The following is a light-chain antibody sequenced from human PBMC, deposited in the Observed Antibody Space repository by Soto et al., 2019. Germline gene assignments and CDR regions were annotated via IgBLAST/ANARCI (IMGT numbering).Light chain of an antibody. CDR2: EGH. CDR3: CLYVGATTYV. V-gene: IGLV2-8*01. Sequence: QSALTQPPSASGSPGQSVTISCTGTSSDVGGYNYVSWYQQHPGKAPKVVIYEGHKRPSGVPDRFSGSTSVNTASLTISGLQTDDEADYYCCLYVGATTYVFGTGTKLTVL. CDR1: SSDVGGYNY. J-gene: IGLJ1*01.